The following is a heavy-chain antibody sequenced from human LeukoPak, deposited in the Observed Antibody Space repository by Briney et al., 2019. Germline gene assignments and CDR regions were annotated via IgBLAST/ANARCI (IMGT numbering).Heavy chain of an antibody. CDR3: ASGTRGNYYYYGMDV. J-gene: IGHJ6*02. CDR2: IRSKAYGGTT. D-gene: IGHD1-7*01. V-gene: IGHV3-49*04. Sequence: PGGSLRLSCTASGFTFGDYAMSWVRQAPGKGLEWVGFIRSKAYGGTTEYAASVKGRFTISRDDSKSIAYLQMNSLKTEDTAVYYCASGTRGNYYYYGMDVWGQGTTVTVSS. CDR1: GFTFGDYA.